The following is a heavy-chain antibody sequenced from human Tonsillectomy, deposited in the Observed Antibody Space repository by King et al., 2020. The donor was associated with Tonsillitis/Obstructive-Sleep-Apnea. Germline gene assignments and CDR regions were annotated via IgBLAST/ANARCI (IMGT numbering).Heavy chain of an antibody. CDR1: GFTFSSYG. CDR3: ARDMGDGDWGEDYYYYGMDV. CDR2: IWYDGSNK. J-gene: IGHJ6*02. D-gene: IGHD4-17*01. V-gene: IGHV3-33*01. Sequence: VQLVESGGGVVQPGRSLRLSCAASGFTFSSYGMHWVRQAPGKGLEWVAVIWYDGSNKYYADSVKGRFTISRDNSKNTLYLQMNSLRAEDTAVYYCARDMGDGDWGEDYYYYGMDVWGQGTTVTVSS.